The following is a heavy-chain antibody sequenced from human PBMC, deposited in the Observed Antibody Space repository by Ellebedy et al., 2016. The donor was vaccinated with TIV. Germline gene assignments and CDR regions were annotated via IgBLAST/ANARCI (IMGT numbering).Heavy chain of an antibody. V-gene: IGHV3-23*01. CDR2: ISGSGEST. J-gene: IGHJ6*03. D-gene: IGHD3-9*01. Sequence: GESLKISCETSGFTFNNHAMAWVRQAPGMGPDWVAVISGSGESTYYADSVKGRFSISKDTSKNTLSLQMNSLRAEDTAVYYCVKRAKTPPYDWSFGPMDVWGKGTTVTVSS. CDR1: GFTFNNHA. CDR3: VKRAKTPPYDWSFGPMDV.